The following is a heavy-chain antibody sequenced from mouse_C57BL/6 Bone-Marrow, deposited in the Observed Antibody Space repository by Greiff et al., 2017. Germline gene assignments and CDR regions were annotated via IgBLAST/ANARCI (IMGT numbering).Heavy chain of an antibody. CDR2: ISNGGGSN. J-gene: IGHJ3*01. Sequence: EVKLVESGGGLVQPGGSLKLSCAASGFTFSDYYMYWVRQTPEKRLEWVAYISNGGGSNYYPDTVKGRFTISRDNAKNTLYLQMSRLKSEDTAMYYCARQGLISTGVPFAYWGQGTLVTVSA. V-gene: IGHV5-12*01. CDR3: ARQGLISTGVPFAY. CDR1: GFTFSDYY. D-gene: IGHD1-1*01.